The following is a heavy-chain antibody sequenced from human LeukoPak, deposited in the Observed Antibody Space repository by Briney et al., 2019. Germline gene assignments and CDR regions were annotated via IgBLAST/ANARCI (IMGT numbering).Heavy chain of an antibody. CDR1: GFTFSSFA. V-gene: IGHV3-23*01. Sequence: QPGGSLRLSCAASGFTFSSFAMSWVRPAPGKGLEWVSVISGSGGSTYYADSVKGRFTISRDNSKTTLFLQMNSLRAEDTAVYYCAKDLHDYGNYVGWFDSWGQGTLVTVSS. J-gene: IGHJ5*01. D-gene: IGHD4-11*01. CDR2: ISGSGGST. CDR3: AKDLHDYGNYVGWFDS.